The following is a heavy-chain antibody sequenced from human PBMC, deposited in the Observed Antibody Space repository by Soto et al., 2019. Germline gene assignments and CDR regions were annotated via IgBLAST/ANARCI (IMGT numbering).Heavy chain of an antibody. D-gene: IGHD2-2*01. J-gene: IGHJ3*02. V-gene: IGHV3-33*01. CDR3: ARDPTLIVVVPAAIFCAFDI. CDR1: GFTFSSYG. CDR2: IWYDGSNK. Sequence: QVQLVESGGGVVQPGRSLRLSCAASGFTFSSYGMHWVRQAPGKGLEWVAVIWYDGSNKYYADSVKGRFTISRDNSENTLYLQMNSLRAEDTAVYYCARDPTLIVVVPAAIFCAFDIWGQGTMVTVSS.